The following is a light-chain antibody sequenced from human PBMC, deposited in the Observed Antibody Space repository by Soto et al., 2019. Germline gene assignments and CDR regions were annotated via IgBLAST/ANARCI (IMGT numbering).Light chain of an antibody. Sequence: EIVLTQSPGTLSLSPGERATLSCRASQSVSNSYIAWYQQKPGQAPRFLIYGASSRATGIPDRFSGSGSGTDSSLTISRLEPEDFAVYYCHQYGSSPWTFGQGTKVEIK. CDR2: GAS. V-gene: IGKV3-20*01. CDR1: QSVSNSY. CDR3: HQYGSSPWT. J-gene: IGKJ1*01.